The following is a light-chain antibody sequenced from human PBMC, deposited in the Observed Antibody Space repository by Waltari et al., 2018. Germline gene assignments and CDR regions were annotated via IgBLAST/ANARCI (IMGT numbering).Light chain of an antibody. CDR1: CSDVGNYTL. J-gene: IGLJ2*01. CDR2: EVS. Sequence: QSALTPPASVSGSPGQSITVPRTATCSDVGNYTLVSWYQQHPATAPNLMIYEVSKRPSVVSIRFSGSKSGNTASLTISGLQAEDEADYYCCSYAGIVVFGGGTKLTVL. CDR3: CSYAGIVV. V-gene: IGLV2-23*02.